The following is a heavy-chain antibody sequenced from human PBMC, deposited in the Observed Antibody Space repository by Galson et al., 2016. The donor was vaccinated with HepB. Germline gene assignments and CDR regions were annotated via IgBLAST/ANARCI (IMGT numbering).Heavy chain of an antibody. CDR3: ARGLLGGSSLGWFDP. Sequence: SETLSLTCTVSRGSISSYSWSWIRQPAGKALEWIGRIYNTGSTNYNPSLKSRVTMSVDTSKNQFSLKLSSVTAADTAVYYCARGLLGGSSLGWFDPWGQGTLVTVSS. V-gene: IGHV4-4*07. CDR1: RGSISSYS. D-gene: IGHD2-15*01. CDR2: IYNTGST. J-gene: IGHJ5*02.